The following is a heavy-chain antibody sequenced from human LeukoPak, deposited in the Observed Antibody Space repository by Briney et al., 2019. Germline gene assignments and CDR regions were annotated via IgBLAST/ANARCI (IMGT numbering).Heavy chain of an antibody. CDR2: IIPVFGAS. V-gene: IGHV1-69*06. Sequence: ASVKVSCKASGGTFSDFVINWVRQAPGQGLEWMGKIIPVFGASNYAQKFQGRVTITADRSTSTYFMELSRLTSDDTAVYYCARELGSGTFLPGNDGSDYWGQGTLVTVSS. CDR3: ARELGSGTFLPGNDGSDY. D-gene: IGHD3-10*01. CDR1: GGTFSDFV. J-gene: IGHJ4*02.